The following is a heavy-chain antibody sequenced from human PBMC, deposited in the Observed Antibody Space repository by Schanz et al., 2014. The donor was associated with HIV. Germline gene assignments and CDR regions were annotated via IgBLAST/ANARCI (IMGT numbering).Heavy chain of an antibody. CDR1: GFTFSSLG. CDR2: ISEFGGSA. J-gene: IGHJ6*02. D-gene: IGHD6-6*01. CDR3: ANTEYPYSSSSDYYYGMDV. V-gene: IGHV3-23*01. Sequence: EVQLLESGGGLVQPGGSLRLSCAASGFTFSSLGMSWVRQAPGEGLEWVSGISEFGGSAWYADSVKGRFTISRDNSKNAVYLQMNSLRAQDTAVYYCANTEYPYSSSSDYYYGMDVWGQGTTVTVSS.